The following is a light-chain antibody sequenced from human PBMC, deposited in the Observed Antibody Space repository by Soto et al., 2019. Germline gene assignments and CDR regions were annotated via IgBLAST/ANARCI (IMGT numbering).Light chain of an antibody. Sequence: DIQMTQSPATLSGSVGDRVTITSLASQTISSWLAWYQQKPVKAPKLLIYKASTLISGVPTRFSGSGSGTEFTLTISGLQPDDFATCSCQHYNSYSEAFGQGTKVDIK. CDR1: QTISSW. CDR2: KAS. CDR3: QHYNSYSEA. J-gene: IGKJ1*01. V-gene: IGKV1-5*03.